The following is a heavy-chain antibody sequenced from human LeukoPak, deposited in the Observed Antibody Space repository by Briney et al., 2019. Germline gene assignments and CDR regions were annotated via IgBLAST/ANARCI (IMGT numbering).Heavy chain of an antibody. CDR3: TRVESSRGVDY. CDR2: IRSKAYGGTT. D-gene: IGHD2-2*01. Sequence: GGSLRLSCTASGFTFGNYAMSWVRLAPGKGLEWVGFIRSKAYGGTTEYAASVKGRFTISRDDSKSIAYLQMNSLKTEDTAVYYCTRVESSRGVDYWAQGTLVTVSS. CDR1: GFTFGNYA. J-gene: IGHJ4*02. V-gene: IGHV3-49*04.